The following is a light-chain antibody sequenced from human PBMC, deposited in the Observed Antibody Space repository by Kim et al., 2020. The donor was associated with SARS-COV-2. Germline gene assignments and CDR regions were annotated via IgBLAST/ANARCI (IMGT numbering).Light chain of an antibody. Sequence: VAPGETASPSRVARQSVSSDLDRYQHKPRQGPRLVIYGASTVATGMPARFSGRVARRQFTLTISRLQSEEFVVYYCQQYNKWPRTFGQGTKMDIK. CDR1: QSVSSD. V-gene: IGKV3-15*01. J-gene: IGKJ1*01. CDR3: QQYNKWPRT. CDR2: GAS.